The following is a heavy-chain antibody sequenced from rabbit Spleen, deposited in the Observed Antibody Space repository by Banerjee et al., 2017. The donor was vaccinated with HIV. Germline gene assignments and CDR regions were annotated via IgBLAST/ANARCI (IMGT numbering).Heavy chain of an antibody. V-gene: IGHV1S47*01. Sequence: QEQLVESGGGLVQPGGSLKLSCKASGFDFSSYGVSWVRQAPGKGLEWIGYIDPVFGSTYYSNWVNGRFTISSHNAQNTLYLQLNSLTAADTATYFCVRGASSSGYYNLWGQGTLVTVS. CDR1: GFDFSSYG. D-gene: IGHD1-1*01. CDR2: IDPVFGST. J-gene: IGHJ4*01. CDR3: VRGASSSGYYNL.